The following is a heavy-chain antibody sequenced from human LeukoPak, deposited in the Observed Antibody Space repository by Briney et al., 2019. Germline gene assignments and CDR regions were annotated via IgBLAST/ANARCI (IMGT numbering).Heavy chain of an antibody. V-gene: IGHV4-39*01. D-gene: IGHD2-15*01. Sequence: SVPLSLSCTVSGGSISSSSYYSGWFRKPPGKGLEWIGSIYYSGSTYYNPSLKSRVTISVDTSKNQFSLKLSSVTAADTAVYYCASPGLAATPDYWGQGTLVTVSS. CDR2: IYYSGST. CDR1: GGSISSSSYY. J-gene: IGHJ4*02. CDR3: ASPGLAATPDY.